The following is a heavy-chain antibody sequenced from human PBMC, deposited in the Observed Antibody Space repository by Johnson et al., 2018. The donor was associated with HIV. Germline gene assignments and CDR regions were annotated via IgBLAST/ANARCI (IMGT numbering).Heavy chain of an antibody. J-gene: IGHJ3*02. V-gene: IGHV3-30*02. D-gene: IGHD3-22*01. CDR1: GFTFSSYG. Sequence: QVQLVESGGGVVQPGGSLRLSCAASGFTFSSYGMHWVRQAPGKGLEWVAFIRYDGSNKYYADSVKGRFTISRDNSKNTLYLQMNSLRAEDTAVYYCAKEERATMIVQTNDAFDIWGQGTMVTVSS. CDR2: IRYDGSNK. CDR3: AKEERATMIVQTNDAFDI.